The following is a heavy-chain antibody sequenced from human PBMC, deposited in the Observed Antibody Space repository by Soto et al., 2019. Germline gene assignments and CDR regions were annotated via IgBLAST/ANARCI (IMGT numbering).Heavy chain of an antibody. CDR2: ISYDGSNK. CDR1: GFTFSSYA. CDR3: ARFDYGDFPISFDI. J-gene: IGHJ3*02. V-gene: IGHV3-30-3*01. D-gene: IGHD4-17*01. Sequence: GGSLRLSCAASGFTFSSYAMHWVRQAPGKGLEWVAVISYDGSNKYYADSVKGRFTISRDNSKNTLYLQMNSLRAEDTAVYYCARFDYGDFPISFDIWGQGTMVTVS.